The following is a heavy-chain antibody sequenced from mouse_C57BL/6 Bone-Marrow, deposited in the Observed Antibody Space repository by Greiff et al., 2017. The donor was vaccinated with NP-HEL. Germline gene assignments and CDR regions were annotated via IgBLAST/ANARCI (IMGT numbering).Heavy chain of an antibody. CDR3: TREGGLRRRTYAMDY. J-gene: IGHJ4*01. Sequence: EVKLVESEGGLVQPGSSMKLSCTASGFTFSDYYMAWVRQVPEKGLEWVANINYDGSSTYYLDSLKSRFTISSDNAKNILYLQMSSLQSEDTATYYCTREGGLRRRTYAMDYWGQGTSVTVSS. V-gene: IGHV5-16*01. D-gene: IGHD2-4*01. CDR2: INYDGSST. CDR1: GFTFSDYY.